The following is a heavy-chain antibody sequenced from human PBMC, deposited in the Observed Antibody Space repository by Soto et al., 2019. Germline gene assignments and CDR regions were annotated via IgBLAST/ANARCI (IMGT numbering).Heavy chain of an antibody. Sequence: DVQLLESGGGLVQPGGSLRLSCVVSGFTFSSYAMSWVRQAPGKGLEWVSSISGSGGNIYYADSVKGRFTISRDNPKNRLHLQMNSLRAEDTAVYYCAKPASGWYPKLMNGMDVWGQGTTVTVSS. V-gene: IGHV3-23*01. J-gene: IGHJ6*02. CDR1: GFTFSSYA. CDR3: AKPASGWYPKLMNGMDV. D-gene: IGHD6-19*01. CDR2: ISGSGGNI.